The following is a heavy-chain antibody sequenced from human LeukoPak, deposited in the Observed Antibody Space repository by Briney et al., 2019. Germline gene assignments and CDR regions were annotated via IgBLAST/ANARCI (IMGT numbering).Heavy chain of an antibody. D-gene: IGHD3-10*01. V-gene: IGHV4-34*01. CDR1: GGSFSGYY. J-gene: IGHJ4*02. CDR3: ARRGRRYYGSGSYLL. Sequence: SETLSLTCAVYGGSFSGYYWSWIRQPPGKGLEWIGEINHSESTNYNPSLKSRVTISVDTSKKQCSLRLSSVTAADTAVYYCARRGRRYYGSGSYLLWGQGTLVTVSS. CDR2: INHSEST.